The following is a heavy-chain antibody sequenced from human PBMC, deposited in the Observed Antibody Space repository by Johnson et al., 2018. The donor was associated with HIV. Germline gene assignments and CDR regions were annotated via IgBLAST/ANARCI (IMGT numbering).Heavy chain of an antibody. CDR2: IWYDGSNT. J-gene: IGHJ3*02. Sequence: QVQLVESGGGVVQPGRSLRLSCAASRFTFSSYAMHWVRQAPGKGLEWVAVIWYDGSNTYYADSVKGRFTISRDNSKNTLYLQMNSLRAEDTAVYFCARGPIADDAFDIWGQGTMVTVSS. CDR3: ARGPIADDAFDI. CDR1: RFTFSSYA. D-gene: IGHD3-16*02. V-gene: IGHV3-30*04.